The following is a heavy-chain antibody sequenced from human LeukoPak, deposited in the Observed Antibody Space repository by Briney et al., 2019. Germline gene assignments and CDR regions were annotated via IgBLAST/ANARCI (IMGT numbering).Heavy chain of an antibody. CDR3: ARDPNYGGILYYFDY. V-gene: IGHV4-4*02. Sequence: SETLSLTCTVSGGSISSSNWWSWVRQPPGKGLEWIGEIYHSGSTNYNPSLKSRVTISVDKSKNQFSLKLSSVTAADTAVYYCARDPNYGGILYYFDYWGQGTLVTVSS. CDR2: IYHSGST. J-gene: IGHJ4*02. D-gene: IGHD4-23*01. CDR1: GGSISSSNW.